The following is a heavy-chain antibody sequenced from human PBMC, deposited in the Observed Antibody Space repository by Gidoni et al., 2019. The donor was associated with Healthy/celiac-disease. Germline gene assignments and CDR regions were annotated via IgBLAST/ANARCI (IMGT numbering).Heavy chain of an antibody. Sequence: QVQLQQWGAGLLKPSETLSLTCAVYGWSFSGYYWRWILQPPGKGLEWIGEIKHSGSTNYNPSLKSRFTISVDTSKTQFSLKLISVTAADTAVYYCARDGVATTLHWGQVTLVTVSS. V-gene: IGHV4-34*01. CDR3: ARDGVATTLH. D-gene: IGHD5-12*01. CDR2: IKHSGST. J-gene: IGHJ4*02. CDR1: GWSFSGYY.